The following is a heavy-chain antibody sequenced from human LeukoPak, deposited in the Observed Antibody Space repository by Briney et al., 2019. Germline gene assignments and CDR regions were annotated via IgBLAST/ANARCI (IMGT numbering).Heavy chain of an antibody. J-gene: IGHJ5*02. CDR3: TRDARFRSGVGWFDP. V-gene: IGHV1-2*02. Sequence: ASVKVSCEASEYTFTDYYIHWVRQPPGQGLEWMGWINPNSGGTNYSQKFQGRVTMTTDTSGSIVYMELSRLTSDDTAVYYRTRDARFRSGVGWFDPWGQGTLVTVSS. D-gene: IGHD3-3*01. CDR1: EYTFTDYY. CDR2: INPNSGGT.